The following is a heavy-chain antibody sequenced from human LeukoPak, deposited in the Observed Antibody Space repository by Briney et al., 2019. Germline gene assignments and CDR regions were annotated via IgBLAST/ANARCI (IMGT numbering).Heavy chain of an antibody. V-gene: IGHV3-53*01. CDR1: GFAVSDNY. Sequence: GGSLRLSCAASGFAVSDNYLSWVRQAPGKGLQWVSFINSGGYTSYADSVKGRFTISRDNSKNTLYLQLNNLRADDTAVYYCARRPVNAYSFDSWGQGTLVTVSS. CDR3: ARRPVNAYSFDS. CDR2: INSGGYT. D-gene: IGHD3-16*01. J-gene: IGHJ4*02.